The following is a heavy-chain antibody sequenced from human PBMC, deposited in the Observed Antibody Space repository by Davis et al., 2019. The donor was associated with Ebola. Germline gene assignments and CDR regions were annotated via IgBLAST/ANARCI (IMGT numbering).Heavy chain of an antibody. D-gene: IGHD6-13*01. J-gene: IGHJ2*01. CDR3: TTVGHSSSWNWFFDL. CDR1: GFTFSNAW. CDR2: IKSKRDGGTT. Sequence: GESLKISCAASGFTFSNAWVSWVRQTPGKGLEWVGLIKSKRDGGTTDFAAPVKGRFTISREDSKNTVYLQMKGLKTEDTAVYFCTTVGHSSSWNWFFDLWGRGTLVTVSS. V-gene: IGHV3-15*01.